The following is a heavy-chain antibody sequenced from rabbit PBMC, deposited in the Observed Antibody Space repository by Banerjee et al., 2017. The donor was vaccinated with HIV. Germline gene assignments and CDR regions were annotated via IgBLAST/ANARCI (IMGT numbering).Heavy chain of an antibody. D-gene: IGHD3-1*01. CDR2: IYAHTGST. Sequence: QSLEESGGDIVKPGGTLTLTCTASGFSFSGAYYMCWVRQAPGKGLEWIACIYAHTGSTYYASWATGRFTISKTSSPTVTLRTTSLTAAAPAPYLCQRNSLHEYARTGFSSWGPGTLVTVS. V-gene: IGHV1S40*01. J-gene: IGHJ4*01. CDR3: QRNSLHEYARTGFSS. CDR1: GFSFSGAYY.